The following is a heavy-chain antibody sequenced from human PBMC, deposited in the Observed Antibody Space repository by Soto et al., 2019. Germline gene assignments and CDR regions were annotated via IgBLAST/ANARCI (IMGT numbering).Heavy chain of an antibody. Sequence: SVKVSCKASGGTFSTYGINWVRLAPGQGLEWMGWIIPKFGTTKNAQKFQGRVTLTADESTNTAYMELKYLRSEDTAVYFCAREVDPYYGGNSLSLDYWGQGTLVTV. CDR2: IIPKFGTT. J-gene: IGHJ4*02. D-gene: IGHD4-17*01. V-gene: IGHV1-69*13. CDR3: AREVDPYYGGNSLSLDY. CDR1: GGTFSTYG.